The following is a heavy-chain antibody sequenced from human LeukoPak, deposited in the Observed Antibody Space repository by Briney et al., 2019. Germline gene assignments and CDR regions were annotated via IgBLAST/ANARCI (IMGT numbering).Heavy chain of an antibody. CDR3: ARDQAEYSSGWYGMDV. J-gene: IGHJ6*02. CDR1: GFTFSSYS. V-gene: IGHV3-21*01. D-gene: IGHD6-19*01. Sequence: PGGSLRLSCAASGFTFSSYSMNWVRQAPGKGLEWVSSISSSSSYIYYADSVKGRFTISRDNAKNSLYLQMNSLRAEDTAVYYCARDQAEYSSGWYGMDVWGQGTTVTVSS. CDR2: ISSSSSYI.